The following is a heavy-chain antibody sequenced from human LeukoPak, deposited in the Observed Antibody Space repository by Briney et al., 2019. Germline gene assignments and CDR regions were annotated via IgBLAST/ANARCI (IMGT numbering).Heavy chain of an antibody. J-gene: IGHJ5*02. Sequence: SATLSLTCAVYGGSFSGYYWTWIRQPPGKGLEWIGDINHSGSSKYNPSLKSRVTIAVDTSKKQFSLKLSSVTAADTAVYYCARGGTAGTLWDWFDPWGQGTLVTVSS. D-gene: IGHD1-1*01. CDR1: GGSFSGYY. V-gene: IGHV4-34*01. CDR3: ARGGTAGTLWDWFDP. CDR2: INHSGSS.